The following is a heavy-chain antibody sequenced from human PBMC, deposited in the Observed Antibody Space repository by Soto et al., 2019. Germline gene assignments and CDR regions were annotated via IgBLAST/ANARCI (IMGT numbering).Heavy chain of an antibody. D-gene: IGHD5-12*01. CDR1: GGAISSYY. CDR3: AIPQRRDGYNSLSTEPIYYFDY. J-gene: IGHJ4*02. V-gene: IGHV4-59*08. Sequence: SETLSLTCTVSGGAISSYYWSWIRQPPGKGLEWIGYIYYSGSTNYNPSLKSRVTISVDTSKNQFSLKLTSVTAADTAMYYCAIPQRRDGYNSLSTEPIYYFDYWGQGTLVTVSS. CDR2: IYYSGST.